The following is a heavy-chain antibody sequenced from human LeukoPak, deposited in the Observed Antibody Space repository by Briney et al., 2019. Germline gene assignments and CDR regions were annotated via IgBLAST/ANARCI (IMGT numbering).Heavy chain of an antibody. Sequence: SETLSLTCTVSGGSISSGSYYWSWIRQTAGKGLEWIGRIYTSGSTNYNPSLKSRVTISVDTSKNQFSLKLSSVTAADTAVYYCARGGGITIFGVSPNWFDPWGQGTLVTVSS. CDR3: ARGGGITIFGVSPNWFDP. J-gene: IGHJ5*02. V-gene: IGHV4-61*02. CDR1: GGSISSGSYY. CDR2: IYTSGST. D-gene: IGHD3-3*01.